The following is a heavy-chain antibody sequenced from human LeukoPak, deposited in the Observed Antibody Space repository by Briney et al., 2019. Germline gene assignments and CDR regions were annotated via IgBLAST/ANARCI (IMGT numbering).Heavy chain of an antibody. V-gene: IGHV3-33*03. CDR3: AKDPQRGFDYSNSLEH. D-gene: IGHD4-11*01. J-gene: IGHJ5*02. CDR2: IWSDATNQ. CDR1: GFTFSKHG. Sequence: GGSLRLSCAASGFTFSKHGMHWVRQAPGKGLEWVAVIWSDATNQHYADSVKGRFTISRDKFKRTVSLEMKSLRVEDTAVYYCAKDPQRGFDYSNSLEHWGQGSLVIVSS.